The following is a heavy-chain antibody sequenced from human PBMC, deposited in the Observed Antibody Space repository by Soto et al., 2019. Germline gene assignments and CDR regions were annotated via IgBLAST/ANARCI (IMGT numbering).Heavy chain of an antibody. D-gene: IGHD1-26*01. CDR2: ISSSSSYI. CDR1: GFTFSSYS. Sequence: GGSLRLSCAASGFTFSSYSMNWVRQAPGKGLEWVSSISSSSSYIYYADSVKGRFTISRDNAKNSLYLQMNSLRAEDTAVYYCARDDGELDYGMDVWGQGTTVTVSS. J-gene: IGHJ6*02. CDR3: ARDDGELDYGMDV. V-gene: IGHV3-21*01.